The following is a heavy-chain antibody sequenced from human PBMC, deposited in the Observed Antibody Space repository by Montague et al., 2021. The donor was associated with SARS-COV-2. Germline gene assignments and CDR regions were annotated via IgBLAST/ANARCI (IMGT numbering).Heavy chain of an antibody. V-gene: IGHV6-1*01. Sequence: AISGDSVSSKSAAWNWIRQSPSRGLEWLGRTYYRSQWYEDYAVSVKGRITIKPDTSKNQFSLHLESVSPDDTALYYCARGAYHDLYYYYHGMDVWGRGTTVSVSS. CDR2: TYYRSQWYE. CDR3: ARGAYHDLYYYYHGMDV. D-gene: IGHD2-2*01. CDR1: GDSVSSKSAA. J-gene: IGHJ6*02.